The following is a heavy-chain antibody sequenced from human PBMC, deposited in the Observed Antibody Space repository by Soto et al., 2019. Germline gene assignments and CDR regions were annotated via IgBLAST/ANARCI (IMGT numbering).Heavy chain of an antibody. V-gene: IGHV3-23*01. CDR2: ISGSGGSK. J-gene: IGHJ4*02. CDR1: GFTFSSYA. D-gene: IGHD3-3*01. Sequence: GGSLRLSCAASGFTFSSYAMSWVRQAPGKGLEWVSAISGSGGSKYYADSVKGRFTISRDNSKNTLYLQMNSLRAEDTAVYYCAREDGDFWSGYYSGGAFDYWGRGTLVTVSS. CDR3: AREDGDFWSGYYSGGAFDY.